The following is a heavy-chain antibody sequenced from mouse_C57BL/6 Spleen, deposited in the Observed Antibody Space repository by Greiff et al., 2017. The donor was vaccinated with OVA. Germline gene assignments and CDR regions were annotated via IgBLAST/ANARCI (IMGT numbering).Heavy chain of an antibody. V-gene: IGHV1-80*01. Sequence: QVQLQQSGAELVKPGASVKISCKASGYAFSSYWMNWVKQRPGKGLERIGQIYPGDGDTNYNGKFKGKATLTADKSSSTAYMQLSSLTAEDSAVYFCARKGEGYDYDGGYYFDYWGQGTTLTVSS. CDR2: IYPGDGDT. CDR1: GYAFSSYW. CDR3: ARKGEGYDYDGGYYFDY. J-gene: IGHJ2*01. D-gene: IGHD2-4*01.